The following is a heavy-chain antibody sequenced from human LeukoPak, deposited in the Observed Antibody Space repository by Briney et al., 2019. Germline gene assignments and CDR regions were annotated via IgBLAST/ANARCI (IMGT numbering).Heavy chain of an antibody. CDR1: GGSISSGDYY. CDR3: ARSSSWFYYFDY. V-gene: IGHV4-30-4*01. CDR2: IYYSGST. J-gene: IGHJ4*02. Sequence: ASQTLSLTCTVSGGSISSGDYYWSWIRQPPGKGLEWIGYIYYSGSTYYNPSLKSRVTISVDTSKNQFSLKLSSVAAADTAVYYCARSSSWFYYFDYWGQGTLVTVSS. D-gene: IGHD6-13*01.